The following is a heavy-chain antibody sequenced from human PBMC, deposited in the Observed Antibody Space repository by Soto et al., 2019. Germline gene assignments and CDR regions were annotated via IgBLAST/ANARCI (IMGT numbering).Heavy chain of an antibody. Sequence: GSGPTLVNPTQTLTLTCTFSGFSLSTSGVGVGWIRQPPGKALEWLALIYWDDDKRYSPSLKSRLTITKDTSKNQVVLTMTNMDPVDTATYYCAHDTYYYGSGSPLFDPWGQGTLVTVSS. CDR2: IYWDDDK. J-gene: IGHJ5*02. D-gene: IGHD3-10*01. V-gene: IGHV2-5*02. CDR3: AHDTYYYGSGSPLFDP. CDR1: GFSLSTSGVG.